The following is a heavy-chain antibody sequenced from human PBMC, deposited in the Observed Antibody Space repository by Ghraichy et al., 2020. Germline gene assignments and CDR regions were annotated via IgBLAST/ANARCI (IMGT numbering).Heavy chain of an antibody. D-gene: IGHD6-19*01. CDR1: GFTFSDYW. V-gene: IGHV3-74*01. CDR2: ISSDGSAT. Sequence: GGSLRLSCAATGFTFSDYWMHWVRQAPGKGPVWVSRISSDGSATIYADSVKGRFTISRDNAKNTLYLQMNSLRVEDTAVYYCARGPFNPSRKQQWPGIDHWGQGTLVTVSS. J-gene: IGHJ4*02. CDR3: ARGPFNPSRKQQWPGIDH.